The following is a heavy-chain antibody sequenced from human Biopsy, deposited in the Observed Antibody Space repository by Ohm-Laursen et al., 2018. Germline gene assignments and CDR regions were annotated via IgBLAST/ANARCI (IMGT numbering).Heavy chain of an antibody. Sequence: SLRLSCAASGFNFGGSAIQWVRQASGKGLEWVGRIRSNTYATAYAASVKGRFTISRDDSKNTAYLQMNSLKIEDTAVYYCSRPYCSSTGCYDDGMDVWGQGTTVTVSS. J-gene: IGHJ6*02. V-gene: IGHV3-73*01. D-gene: IGHD2-2*01. CDR2: IRSNTYAT. CDR3: SRPYCSSTGCYDDGMDV. CDR1: GFNFGGSA.